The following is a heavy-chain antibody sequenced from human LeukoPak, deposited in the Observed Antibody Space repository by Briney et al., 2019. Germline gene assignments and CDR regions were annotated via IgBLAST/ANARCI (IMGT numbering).Heavy chain of an antibody. CDR1: GGSISSSSYY. V-gene: IGHV4-39*01. D-gene: IGHD2-15*01. CDR2: IYYSGST. Sequence: SETLSLTCTVSGGSISSSSYYWGWVRQPRGEGLEWIGSIYYSGSTYYNPSLKSRVTISVYTSKNQFSLKLSSVTAADTAVYYCARAGYCSGGSCYPVDYWGQGTLVTVSS. J-gene: IGHJ4*02. CDR3: ARAGYCSGGSCYPVDY.